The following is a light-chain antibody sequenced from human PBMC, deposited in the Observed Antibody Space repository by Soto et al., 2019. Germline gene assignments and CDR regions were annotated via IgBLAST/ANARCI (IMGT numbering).Light chain of an antibody. V-gene: IGLV2-14*01. CDR2: EVS. CDR1: SSDVGGYNY. CDR3: AAWDDSLSRVV. J-gene: IGLJ2*01. Sequence: QSALTQPASVSGSPGQSITISCTGTSSDVGGYNYVSWYQQHPGKAPKLMIYEVSNRPSGVSNRFSGSKPGNTASLTISGLQAEDEADYFCAAWDDSLSRVVFGGGTKVTVL.